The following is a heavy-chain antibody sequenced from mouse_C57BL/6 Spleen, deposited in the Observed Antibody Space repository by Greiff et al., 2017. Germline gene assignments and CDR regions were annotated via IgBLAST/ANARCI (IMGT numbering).Heavy chain of an antibody. Sequence: EVKLMESGPGLVKPSQSLSLTCSVTGYSITSGYYWNWIRQFPGNKLEWMGYISYDGSNNYNPSLKNRISITRDTSKNQFFLKLNSVTTEDTATYYCARVYDGSWYFDVWGTGTTVTVSS. CDR1: GYSITSGYY. CDR2: ISYDGSN. J-gene: IGHJ1*03. D-gene: IGHD2-3*01. V-gene: IGHV3-6*01. CDR3: ARVYDGSWYFDV.